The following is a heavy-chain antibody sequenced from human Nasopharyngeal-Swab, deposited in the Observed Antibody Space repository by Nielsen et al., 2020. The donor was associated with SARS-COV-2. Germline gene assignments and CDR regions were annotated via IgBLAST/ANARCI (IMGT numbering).Heavy chain of an antibody. CDR3: VRDDGGSYLLDY. Sequence: ASVQVSCKTSGYTFTNYAIHWVRQAPAQRPEWMAWINTDNGDTRYSPKFQGRVIVTRDTSATTGYMGLSSLTSEDTAMYYCVRDDGGSYLLDYWGRGTLVTVSS. V-gene: IGHV1-3*04. CDR2: INTDNGDT. J-gene: IGHJ2*01. CDR1: GYTFTNYA. D-gene: IGHD1-26*01.